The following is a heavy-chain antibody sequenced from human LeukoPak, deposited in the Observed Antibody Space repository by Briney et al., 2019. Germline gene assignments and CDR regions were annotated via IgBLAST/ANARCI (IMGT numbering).Heavy chain of an antibody. V-gene: IGHV4-30-2*01. CDR2: IYHSGST. J-gene: IGHJ4*02. D-gene: IGHD3-16*01. CDR3: ARVSWGYYFDY. CDR1: GGSISSGGYY. Sequence: SETLSLTCTVPGGSISSGGYYWSWIRQPPGKGLEWIGYIYHSGSTYYNPSLKSRVTISVDRSKNQFSLKLSSVTAADTAVYYCARVSWGYYFDYWGQGTLVTVSS.